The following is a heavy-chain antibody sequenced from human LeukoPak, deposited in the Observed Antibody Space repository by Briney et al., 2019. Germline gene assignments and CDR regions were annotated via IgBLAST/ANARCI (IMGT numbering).Heavy chain of an antibody. CDR3: ARAPVYSGTYFDY. D-gene: IGHD1-26*01. J-gene: IGHJ4*02. Sequence: PSETLSLTCTVSGGSISTGDYYWSWIRQPPGKGLEWIGYIYYSGSTYYNPSLKSRVIISVDTSKNQFSLKLSPVTAADTAVYHCARAPVYSGTYFDYWGQGTLVTVSS. CDR2: IYYSGST. CDR1: GGSISTGDYY. V-gene: IGHV4-30-4*01.